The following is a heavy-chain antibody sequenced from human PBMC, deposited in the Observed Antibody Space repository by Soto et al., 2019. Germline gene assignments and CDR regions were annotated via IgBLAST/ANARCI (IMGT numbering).Heavy chain of an antibody. V-gene: IGHV4-4*02. CDR1: GDSMNNNNW. D-gene: IGHD6-19*01. Sequence: QVQLQESGPGLVKPSGTLSLTCAVSGDSMNNNNWWSWVRQSPRKGLEWIAEIYHSGATNYNPSLQSRVTISIDKSEKQFSLKLNSVTAADKAVYYCARAGLGLAFDSWGQGALVTVSS. J-gene: IGHJ5*01. CDR2: IYHSGAT. CDR3: ARAGLGLAFDS.